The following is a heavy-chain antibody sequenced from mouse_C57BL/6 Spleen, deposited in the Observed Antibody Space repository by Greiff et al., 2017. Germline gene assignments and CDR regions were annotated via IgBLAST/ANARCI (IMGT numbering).Heavy chain of an antibody. CDR2: IYPSDSET. CDR3: ARLKEGGYFDY. V-gene: IGHV1-61*01. J-gene: IGHJ2*01. Sequence: QVQLQQPGAELVRPGSSVKLSCKASGYTFTSYWMDWVKQRPGQGLEWIGNIYPSDSETHYNQKFKDKATLTVDKSSSTAYMQLSSLTSEDSAVYYYARLKEGGYFDYWGQGTTLTVSS. CDR1: GYTFTSYW.